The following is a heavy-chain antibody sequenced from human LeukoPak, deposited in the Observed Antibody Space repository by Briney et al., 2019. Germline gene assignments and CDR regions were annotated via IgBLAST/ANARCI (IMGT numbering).Heavy chain of an antibody. CDR2: ISAYNGNT. V-gene: IGHV1-18*01. D-gene: IGHD3-3*01. CDR1: GYTFTSYG. CDR3: ARPYYDFWSGYYHY. J-gene: IGHJ4*02. Sequence: GASVKVSCKASGYTFTSYGVSWVRQAPGQGLEWMGWISAYNGNTNYAQKLQGRVTMTTDTSTSTAYMELRSLRSDDTAVYYCARPYYDFWSGYYHYWGQGTPVTVSS.